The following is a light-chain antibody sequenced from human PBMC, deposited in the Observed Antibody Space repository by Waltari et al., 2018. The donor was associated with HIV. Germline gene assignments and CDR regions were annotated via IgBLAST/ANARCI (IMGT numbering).Light chain of an antibody. CDR3: QQSSRTPYT. Sequence: DIQMTQSPSSLSASVGDRVTITCRASQSISSYLNWYHQKPGKAPKLRIFAASSLESGVPSRFSGSGSGTDFSLTISSLQPEDFATYYCQQSSRTPYTFGQGTKLEIK. J-gene: IGKJ2*01. CDR2: AAS. V-gene: IGKV1-39*01. CDR1: QSISSY.